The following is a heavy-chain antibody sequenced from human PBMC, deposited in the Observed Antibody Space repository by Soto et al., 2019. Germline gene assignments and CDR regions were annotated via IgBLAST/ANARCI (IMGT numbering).Heavy chain of an antibody. D-gene: IGHD3-22*01. V-gene: IGHV3-23*01. J-gene: IGHJ4*02. CDR3: AKARADYYDSSGYPVDY. CDR1: GFTFSSYA. CDR2: ISGSGGST. Sequence: EVQLLESGGGLVQPGGSLRLSCAASGFTFSSYAMSWVRQAPGKGLEWVSAISGSGGSTYYADSVKGRFTISRDNSKNTLSLQMNSLRAEDTAVHYCAKARADYYDSSGYPVDYWGQGTLVTVSS.